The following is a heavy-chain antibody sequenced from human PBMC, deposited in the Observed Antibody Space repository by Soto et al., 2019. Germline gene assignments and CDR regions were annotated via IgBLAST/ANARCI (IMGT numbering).Heavy chain of an antibody. D-gene: IGHD3-10*01. Sequence: GGSLRLSCAASGFIFKMYWMHWVRQSPGKGLVWISRIYNDGTYSDYADSVRGRFTISRDNVNDTLYLQMNNLRAEDSGLYYCTRGPRPSSTGTGAYWGQGTQVTVSS. J-gene: IGHJ4*02. V-gene: IGHV3-74*01. CDR1: GFIFKMYW. CDR2: IYNDGTYS. CDR3: TRGPRPSSTGTGAY.